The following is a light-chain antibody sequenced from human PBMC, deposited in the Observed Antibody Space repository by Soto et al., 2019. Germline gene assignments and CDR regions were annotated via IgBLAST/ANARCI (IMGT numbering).Light chain of an antibody. Sequence: QSVLTQPASVSGSPGQSVTISCTGTNSDIGGYNYVSWYQQHPGKAPKLLIYDVINRPSGLSSRFSGSKSGNTASLTISGLQEEDEADYYCSSYARTSISVFGTGTKLTVL. CDR2: DVI. V-gene: IGLV2-14*03. CDR3: SSYARTSISV. J-gene: IGLJ1*01. CDR1: NSDIGGYNY.